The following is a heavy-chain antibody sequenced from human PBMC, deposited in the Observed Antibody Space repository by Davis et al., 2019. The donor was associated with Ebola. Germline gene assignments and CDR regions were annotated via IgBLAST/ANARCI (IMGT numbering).Heavy chain of an antibody. J-gene: IGHJ4*02. CDR1: GFSFSSYA. Sequence: GGSLRLSCAASGFSFSSYAMHWVRQAPGKGLEWVAVISYDGSDKYYADSVKGQFTISRDKSKNTLSLQMNSLRAEDTAVYYCAREVEGLDYWGQGTLVTVSS. V-gene: IGHV3-30*04. CDR3: AREVEGLDY. D-gene: IGHD5-24*01. CDR2: ISYDGSDK.